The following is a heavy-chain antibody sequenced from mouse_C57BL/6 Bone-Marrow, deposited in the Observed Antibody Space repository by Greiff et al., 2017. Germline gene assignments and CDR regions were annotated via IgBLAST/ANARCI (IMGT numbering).Heavy chain of an antibody. Sequence: VQLQQSAPELVKPGASVKISCKASGYSFTDYNMNWVKQSNGKSLEWIGVINPNYGTTSYNQKFKGKATLTVDQSSSTAYMQLNSLTSEDSAVYYCAREFYYYGSSYEGYFDYWGQGTTLTVSS. CDR1: GYSFTDYN. V-gene: IGHV1-39*01. CDR3: AREFYYYGSSYEGYFDY. D-gene: IGHD1-1*01. CDR2: INPNYGTT. J-gene: IGHJ2*01.